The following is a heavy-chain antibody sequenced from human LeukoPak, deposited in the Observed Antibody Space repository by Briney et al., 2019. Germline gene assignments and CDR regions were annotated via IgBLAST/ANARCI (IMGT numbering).Heavy chain of an antibody. CDR1: GYTFTGYY. CDR2: INPNSGGP. D-gene: IGHD3-3*01. CDR3: ARDHPGRIPDSRFWSGRNYNWFDP. V-gene: IGHV1-2*02. Sequence: ASVKVSCKASGYTFTGYYMHWVRQAPGQGLEWMGWINPNSGGPNYAQKFQGRVTMTRDTSISTAYMELSRLRSDDTAVYYCARDHPGRIPDSRFWSGRNYNWFDPWGQGTLVTVSS. J-gene: IGHJ5*02.